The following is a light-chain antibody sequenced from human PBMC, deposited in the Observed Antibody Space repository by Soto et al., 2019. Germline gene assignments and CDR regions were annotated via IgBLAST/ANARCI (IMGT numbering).Light chain of an antibody. V-gene: IGLV3-25*02. Sequence: SYELTQPPSVSVSPGQTARITSYGDALPKQYAYWYQQKPGQAPVLVIYKDSERPSGIPERFSGSSSGTTVTLTISGVQAEDEADYYCQSADSSGTYGVFGTGTKLTVL. CDR3: QSADSSGTYGV. J-gene: IGLJ1*01. CDR1: ALPKQY. CDR2: KDS.